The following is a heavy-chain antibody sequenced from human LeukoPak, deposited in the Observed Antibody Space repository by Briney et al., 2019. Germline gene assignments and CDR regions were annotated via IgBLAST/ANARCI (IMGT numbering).Heavy chain of an antibody. J-gene: IGHJ6*03. CDR2: IIPVFGTA. CDR1: GGTFSSYA. Sequence: SVKVSCKASGGTFSSYAISWVRQAPGQGLEWMGGIIPVFGTANYAQKFQGRVTITTDEFTSTAYMELSSLRSGDTAVYFCARDSGLAHYYYYMDVWGKGTTVTVSS. CDR3: ARDSGLAHYYYYMDV. V-gene: IGHV1-69*05.